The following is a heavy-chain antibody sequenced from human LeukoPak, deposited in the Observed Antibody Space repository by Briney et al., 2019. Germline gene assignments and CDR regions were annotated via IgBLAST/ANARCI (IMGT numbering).Heavy chain of an antibody. Sequence: GASVTVSCKASGGTFSSYAISWVRQAPGQGLEWMGGIIPIFGTANYAQKFQGRVTITADESTSTAYMELSSLRSEDTAVYYCARESHGEGATKWAFDYWGQGTLVTVSS. CDR3: ARESHGEGATKWAFDY. D-gene: IGHD1-26*01. CDR2: IIPIFGTA. CDR1: GGTFSSYA. V-gene: IGHV1-69*13. J-gene: IGHJ4*02.